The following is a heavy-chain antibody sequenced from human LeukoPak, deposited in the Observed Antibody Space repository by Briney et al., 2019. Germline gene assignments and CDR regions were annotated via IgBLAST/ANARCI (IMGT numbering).Heavy chain of an antibody. D-gene: IGHD6-19*01. Sequence: ASVKVSCKASGGTFSSYAISWVRQAPGQGLEWMGWISAYNGNTNYAQKLQGRVTMTTDTSTSTAYMELRSLRSDDTAVYYCARGAVAGKLSDYWGQGTLVTVSS. CDR1: GGTFSSYA. CDR2: ISAYNGNT. CDR3: ARGAVAGKLSDY. J-gene: IGHJ4*02. V-gene: IGHV1-18*01.